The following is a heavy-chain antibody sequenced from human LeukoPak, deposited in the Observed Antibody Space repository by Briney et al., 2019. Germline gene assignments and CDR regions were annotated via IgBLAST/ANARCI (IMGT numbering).Heavy chain of an antibody. J-gene: IGHJ4*02. CDR3: ARREGVGGMRFDQ. CDR2: FFYPGNV. D-gene: IGHD3-16*01. CDR1: GGSFSSATTYY. Sequence: PSETLSLTCDVSGGSFSSATTYYWGWIRQPPGKGLEWLGTFFYPGNVYYTPSLKSRITISVDKSKSQVSLKMTSMTAADTAMYYCARREGVGGMRFDQWGQGTLVTVSS. V-gene: IGHV4-39*01.